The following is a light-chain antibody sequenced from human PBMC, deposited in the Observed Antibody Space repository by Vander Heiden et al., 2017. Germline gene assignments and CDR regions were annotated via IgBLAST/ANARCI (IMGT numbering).Light chain of an antibody. CDR1: SGHSNYA. Sequence: QLVLTQSPSASAPLRASVKLTCTLSSGHSNYAIAWHQQQPEKGPRYLMKLNSDGSHSKGDGIPDRFSGSSSGAERYLTISSLQSEDEADYYCQTWGTGIQVFGGGTKLTVL. CDR3: QTWGTGIQV. CDR2: LNSDGSH. V-gene: IGLV4-69*01. J-gene: IGLJ3*02.